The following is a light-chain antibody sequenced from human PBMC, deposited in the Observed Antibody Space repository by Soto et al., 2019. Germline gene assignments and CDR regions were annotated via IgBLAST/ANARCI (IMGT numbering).Light chain of an antibody. V-gene: IGKV3-11*01. Sequence: EIVVTESPGTLSLSPGQRATLSCRASLSVSGYLAWYQQKPGQAPRLLIYDASNRATGIPARFSGSGSGTDFTLTISSLEPEDFAVYYCQQRSIWPDTFGQGTRVEI. CDR2: DAS. CDR1: LSVSGY. J-gene: IGKJ5*01. CDR3: QQRSIWPDT.